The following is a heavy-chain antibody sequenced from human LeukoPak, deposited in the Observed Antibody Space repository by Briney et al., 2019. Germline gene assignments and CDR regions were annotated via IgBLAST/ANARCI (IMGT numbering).Heavy chain of an antibody. J-gene: IGHJ4*02. CDR2: MYSGGST. V-gene: IGHV3-53*01. D-gene: IGHD2-15*01. CDR1: GFTVSSNY. CDR3: ARVHNYCSGGACYFDY. Sequence: GGPLRLSCAASGFTVSSNYMSWVRQAPGKGLEWVSVMYSGGSTYYADSVKGRFTISRDNSKNTLYLQMNSLRAEDTAVYYCARVHNYCSGGACYFDYWGQGTLVTVSS.